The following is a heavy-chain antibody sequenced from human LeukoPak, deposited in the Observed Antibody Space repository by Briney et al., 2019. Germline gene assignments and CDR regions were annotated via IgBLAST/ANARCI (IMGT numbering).Heavy chain of an antibody. J-gene: IGHJ4*02. CDR3: ARGVGLQSGYYFDY. CDR2: IYYSGST. V-gene: IGHV4-59*01. CDR1: GGSISSYY. Sequence: SETLSLTCTVSGGSISSYYWSWIRQPPGKGLEWIGYIYYSGSTNYNPSLKSRVTISVDTSKNQFSLKLSSVTAADTAVYYCARGVGLQSGYYFDYLGQGTPVTISS. D-gene: IGHD5-24*01.